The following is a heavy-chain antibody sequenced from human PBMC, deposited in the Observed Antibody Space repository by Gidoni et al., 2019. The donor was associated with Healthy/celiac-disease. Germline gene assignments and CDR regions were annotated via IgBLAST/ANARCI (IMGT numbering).Heavy chain of an antibody. Sequence: GLVKPSQTLSLTCTVSGGSISSGSYYWSWIRQPAGKGLEWIGRIYTSGSTNYNPSLKSRVTISVDTSKNQFSLKLSSVTAADTAVYYCARDQHTAMVMFDGMDVWGQGTTVTVSS. D-gene: IGHD5-18*01. J-gene: IGHJ6*02. CDR1: GGSISSGSYY. V-gene: IGHV4-61*02. CDR2: IYTSGST. CDR3: ARDQHTAMVMFDGMDV.